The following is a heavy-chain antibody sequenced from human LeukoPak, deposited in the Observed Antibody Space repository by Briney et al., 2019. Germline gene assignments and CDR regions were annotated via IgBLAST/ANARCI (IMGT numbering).Heavy chain of an antibody. J-gene: IGHJ4*02. D-gene: IGHD3-10*01. CDR3: ARRLIQAEFGD. V-gene: IGHV5-51*01. CDR2: IYPGDSDT. CDR1: GYSFTNYW. Sequence: GESLKISCKGSGYSFTNYWIGWVRQMPGKGLEWVGIIYPGDSDTIYNPSFQGQVTISADKSISTAYLQWSSLKASDTAIYYCARRLIQAEFGDWGQGTLVTVSS.